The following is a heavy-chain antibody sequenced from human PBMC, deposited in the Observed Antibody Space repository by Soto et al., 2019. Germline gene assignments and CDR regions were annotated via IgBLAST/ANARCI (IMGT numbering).Heavy chain of an antibody. CDR2: IYDTGTI. D-gene: IGHD4-17*01. CDR3: ARVEAYGDYFYY. Sequence: QVQLQESGPGLVKPSETLSLTCTVSGASFRSGSYYWSWVRQPPGRGLEWIGYIYDTGTINYNPSLKSRVTMSVDTSKNHFSLKLNSLTAAATAVYYCARVEAYGDYFYYWGQGTMVTVSS. CDR1: GASFRSGSYY. J-gene: IGHJ4*02. V-gene: IGHV4-61*03.